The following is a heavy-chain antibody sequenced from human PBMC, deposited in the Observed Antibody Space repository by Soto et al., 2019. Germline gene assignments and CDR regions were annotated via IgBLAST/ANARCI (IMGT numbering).Heavy chain of an antibody. CDR3: ARDRSSGWNDY. CDR1: GFTFSSYS. Sequence: PGGSLRLSCAASGFTFSSYSMNWVRQAPGKGLEWVSYISSSSSTIYYADSVKGRFTISRDNAKNSLYLQMNSLRAEDTAVYYCARDRSSGWNDYWGQGTLVTVSS. V-gene: IGHV3-48*01. J-gene: IGHJ4*02. D-gene: IGHD6-19*01. CDR2: ISSSSSTI.